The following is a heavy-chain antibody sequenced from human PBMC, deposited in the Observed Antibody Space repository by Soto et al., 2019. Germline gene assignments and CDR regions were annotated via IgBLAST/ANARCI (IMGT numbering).Heavy chain of an antibody. Sequence: SETLSLTCTVSGGSISSGDYYWSWIRQPPGKGMEWIGYIYYSGSTYYNPSLKSRVTISVDTSKNQFSLKLSSVTAAGTAVYYCAREGGVAGTEYLDYWGQGTLVTVSS. V-gene: IGHV4-30-4*01. J-gene: IGHJ4*02. CDR3: AREGGVAGTEYLDY. D-gene: IGHD6-19*01. CDR2: IYYSGST. CDR1: GGSISSGDYY.